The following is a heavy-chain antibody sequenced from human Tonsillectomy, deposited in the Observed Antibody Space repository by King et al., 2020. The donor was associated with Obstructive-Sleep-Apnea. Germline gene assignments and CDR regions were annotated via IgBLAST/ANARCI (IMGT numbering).Heavy chain of an antibody. V-gene: IGHV3-9*01. J-gene: IGHJ6*02. CDR2: ISWNSGSI. CDR1: GFTFDDYA. CDR3: AKGRYYGMDV. Sequence: QLVQSGGGLVQPGRSLRLSCAASGFTFDDYAMHWVRQAPGKGLEWVSGISWNSGSIGYADSVKGRFTISRDNAKNSLYLQMNSLRAEDTALYYCAKGRYYGMDVWGQGTTVTVSS.